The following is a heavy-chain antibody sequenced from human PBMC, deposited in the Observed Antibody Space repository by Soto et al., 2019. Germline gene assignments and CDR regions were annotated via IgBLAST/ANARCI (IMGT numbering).Heavy chain of an antibody. CDR2: MNPNSGNT. Sequence: QVQLVQSGAEVKKPGASVKVSCKASGYTFTSYDINWGRQATGQGLEWMGWMNPNSGNTGYEQKFQGRVTMTRNTSVTTASMGLSSLSSGDTAVYYWARGRAVARFDYWGQGTLATVPS. J-gene: IGHJ4*02. CDR3: ARGRAVARFDY. V-gene: IGHV1-8*01. CDR1: GYTFTSYD. D-gene: IGHD6-19*01.